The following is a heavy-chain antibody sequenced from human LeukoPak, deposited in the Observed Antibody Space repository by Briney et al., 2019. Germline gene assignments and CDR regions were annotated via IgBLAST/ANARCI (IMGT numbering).Heavy chain of an antibody. CDR2: ISSSSSYI. Sequence: GGSLRLSCAASGFTFSSYSMNWVRQAPGKGLEWVSSISSSSSYIYYADSVKGRFTISRDDAKNSLYLQMNSLRAEDTAVYYCARGYCSSTSCGDYYYYGMDVWGQGTTVTVS. V-gene: IGHV3-21*01. CDR3: ARGYCSSTSCGDYYYYGMDV. CDR1: GFTFSSYS. J-gene: IGHJ6*02. D-gene: IGHD2-2*01.